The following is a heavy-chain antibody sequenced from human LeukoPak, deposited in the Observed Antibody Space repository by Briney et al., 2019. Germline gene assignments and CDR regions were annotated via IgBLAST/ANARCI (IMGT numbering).Heavy chain of an antibody. V-gene: IGHV3-21*01. D-gene: IGHD1-7*01. CDR2: ISSSSSYI. J-gene: IGHJ4*02. CDR3: ARDRLGTMRNYYFDY. CDR1: GFTFSSYS. Sequence: GGSLRLSCAASGFTFSSYSMNWVRQAPGKGLEWVSSISSSSSYIYYADSVKGRFTISRHNAKNSLYLQMNSLRAEDTAVYYCARDRLGTMRNYYFDYWGQGTLVTVSS.